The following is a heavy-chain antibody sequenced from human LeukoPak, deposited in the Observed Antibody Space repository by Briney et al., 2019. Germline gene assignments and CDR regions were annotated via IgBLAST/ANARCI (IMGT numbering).Heavy chain of an antibody. D-gene: IGHD3-10*01. J-gene: IGHJ4*02. Sequence: NPSETLSLTCAVYGGSFSGYYWSWIRQPPGKGLEWIGEINHSGSTNYNPSLKSQVTISVDTSKNQFSMKLSSVTAADTALYYCARRLAGGLWFGELSPFDYWGQGTLVTVSS. V-gene: IGHV4-34*01. CDR1: GGSFSGYY. CDR2: INHSGST. CDR3: ARRLAGGLWFGELSPFDY.